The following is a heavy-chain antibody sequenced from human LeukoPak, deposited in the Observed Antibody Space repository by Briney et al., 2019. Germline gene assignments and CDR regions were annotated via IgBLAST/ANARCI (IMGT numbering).Heavy chain of an antibody. CDR2: INHSGST. V-gene: IGHV4-34*01. D-gene: IGHD3-3*01. J-gene: IGHJ4*02. CDR3: ARAVITIFGVVKFDY. Sequence: SETLSLTCAVYGGSFSGYYWSWIRQPPGKGREWIGEINHSGSTNYNPSLKSRVTISVDTSKNQFSLKLSSVTAADMAVYYCARAVITIFGVVKFDYWGQGTLVTVSS. CDR1: GGSFSGYY.